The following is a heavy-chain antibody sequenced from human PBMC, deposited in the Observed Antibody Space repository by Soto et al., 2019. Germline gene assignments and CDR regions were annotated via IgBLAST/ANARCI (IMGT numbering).Heavy chain of an antibody. CDR2: MYYTGST. J-gene: IGHJ4*02. CDR3: TRARQQSDY. Sequence: QVQLEELGPGLVKPSQTLSLTCSVSGGSINSGGYYWSWIRQHPGKGLEWIGYMYYTGSTDYNPSLKSRVTISADTPKNQFSLKLNSVTAADTAVYYCTRARQQSDYWGQGILVTVSS. D-gene: IGHD6-13*01. CDR1: GGSINSGGYY. V-gene: IGHV4-31*03.